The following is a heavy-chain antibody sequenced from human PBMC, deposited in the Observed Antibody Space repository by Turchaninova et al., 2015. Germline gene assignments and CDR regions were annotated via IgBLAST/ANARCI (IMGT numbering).Heavy chain of an antibody. V-gene: IGHV3-23*04. CDR2: ISGDGATT. J-gene: IGHJ4*02. CDR1: GLTVCSSA. D-gene: IGHD3-22*01. Sequence: EVLLVESGGGLLRSGGSLRSFCAAYGLTVCSSAGRWVHQAPGKWLEWVSAISGDGATTYYAYSVKGRFTISRDNSKNTLYLQRSSLRAEDTDVYYCAKALDRGVVITTSFDYWGQGTLVTVSS. CDR3: AKALDRGVVITTSFDY.